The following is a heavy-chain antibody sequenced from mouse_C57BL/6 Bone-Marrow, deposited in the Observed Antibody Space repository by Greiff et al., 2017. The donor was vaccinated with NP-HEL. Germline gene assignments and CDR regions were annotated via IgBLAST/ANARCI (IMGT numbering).Heavy chain of an antibody. CDR3: TRVDYSNTFAY. CDR1: GFTFSSYA. V-gene: IGHV5-9-1*02. CDR2: ISSGGDYI. Sequence: DVQLVESGEGLVKPGGSLKLSCAASGFTFSSYAMSWVRQTPEKRLEWVAYISSGGDYIYYADTVKGRFTISRDNARNTLYLQMSSLKSEDTAMYYCTRVDYSNTFAYWGQGTLVTVSA. D-gene: IGHD2-5*01. J-gene: IGHJ3*01.